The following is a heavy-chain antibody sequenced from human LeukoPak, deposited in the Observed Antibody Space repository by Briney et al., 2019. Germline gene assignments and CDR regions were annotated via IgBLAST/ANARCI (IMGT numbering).Heavy chain of an antibody. CDR2: IQNSAIYRAKI. J-gene: IGHJ6*02. V-gene: IGHV4-59*08. Sequence: PSETLSLTCAVSGGCISSYYWTWIRQPPGKGLEWVGYIQNSAIYRAKIKSSPSLQSRVSLSIDTSKNQVSLTVNSVTAADTAVYYCARLSSTLYYSMDVWGPGTAVTVSS. D-gene: IGHD6-6*01. CDR1: GGCISSYY. CDR3: ARLSSTLYYSMDV.